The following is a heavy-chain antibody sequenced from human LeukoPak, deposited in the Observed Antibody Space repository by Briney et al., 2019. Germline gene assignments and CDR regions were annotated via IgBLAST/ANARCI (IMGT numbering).Heavy chain of an antibody. V-gene: IGHV3-20*01. CDR1: GFNFEEFG. D-gene: IGHD3-16*01. Sequence: GGSLRLSCAASGFNFEEFGMSWVRQVPGKGLEWVSGINRKHGSTGYADSVTGRFTISRDNAKNSLYLQMDSLRAEDTAVYHCARGDGGDYWGQGMVVTVSS. CDR3: ARGDGGDY. J-gene: IGHJ4*02. CDR2: INRKHGST.